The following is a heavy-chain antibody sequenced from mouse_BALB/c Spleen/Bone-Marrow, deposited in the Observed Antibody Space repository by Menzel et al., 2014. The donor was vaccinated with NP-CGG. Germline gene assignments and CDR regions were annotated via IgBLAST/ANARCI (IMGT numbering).Heavy chain of an antibody. J-gene: IGHJ2*01. CDR1: GFNIKDTY. Sequence: VQLKQSGAELVKPGASVKLSCTASGFNIKDTYMHWVKQRPEQGLEWIGRIDPANGNTKYDPKFQGKATITADTSSNTAYLQLSSPISEDTAVYYCVSYYYGNYFDSWGQGTTLTVSS. D-gene: IGHD1-1*01. CDR3: VSYYYGNYFDS. CDR2: IDPANGNT. V-gene: IGHV14-3*02.